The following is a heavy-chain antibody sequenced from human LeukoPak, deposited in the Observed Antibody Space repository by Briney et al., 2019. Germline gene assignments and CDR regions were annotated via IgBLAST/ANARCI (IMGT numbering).Heavy chain of an antibody. CDR3: ASETKLVRWYFDY. Sequence: GGSLRLSCAAPGFTFSSYVMSWVRQVPGKGLEWVGRVKSKTDRGTKDYAAPVKGRFTISRDDSKNSLYLQMNSLEPEDTAVYYCASETKLVRWYFDYWGQGTLVTVSS. V-gene: IGHV3-15*01. CDR1: GFTFSSYV. J-gene: IGHJ4*02. D-gene: IGHD4-23*01. CDR2: VKSKTDRGTK.